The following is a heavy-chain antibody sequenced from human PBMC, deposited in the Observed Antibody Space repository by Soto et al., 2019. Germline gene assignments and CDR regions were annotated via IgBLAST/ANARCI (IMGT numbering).Heavy chain of an antibody. CDR2: ISGSVGST. J-gene: IGHJ4*02. V-gene: IGHV3-23*01. Sequence: GGSLRLDYAASGFTFSDHGMHGVRQAPGKGLEWVSSISGSVGSTFYADSVKGRFTISRDNSMNTLYLQMNSLRAEDTAVYYCAKDRTIASRNFDSWGQGALVTVS. CDR3: AKDRTIASRNFDS. D-gene: IGHD6-6*01. CDR1: GFTFSDHG.